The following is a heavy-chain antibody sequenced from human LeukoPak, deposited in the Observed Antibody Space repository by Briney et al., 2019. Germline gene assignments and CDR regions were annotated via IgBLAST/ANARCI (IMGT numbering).Heavy chain of an antibody. Sequence: QSSGTLSLTCGVSGGSISSSHWWSWVRQSPGQGLEWIGEIFHGGSTNYNPSLKNRVTISIDKSKNQFSLKLSSVTAADTAAYYCARGGKATDYWGQGTLVTVSS. CDR2: IFHGGST. J-gene: IGHJ4*02. D-gene: IGHD4-23*01. CDR3: ARGGKATDY. CDR1: GGSISSSHW. V-gene: IGHV4-4*02.